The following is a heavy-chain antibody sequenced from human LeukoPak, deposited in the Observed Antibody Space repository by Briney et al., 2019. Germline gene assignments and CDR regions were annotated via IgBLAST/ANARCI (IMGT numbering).Heavy chain of an antibody. V-gene: IGHV3-15*07. CDR3: STTYYYDSSEGY. Sequence: GGSLRLSCAASGFTFSSYWMNWVRQAPGKGLEWVGRIKSKTDGGTTDYAAPVKGRFTISRDDSKNPLYLQMNSLKTEDTAVYYCSTTYYYDSSEGYWGQGTLVTVSS. J-gene: IGHJ4*02. D-gene: IGHD3-22*01. CDR1: GFTFSSYW. CDR2: IKSKTDGGTT.